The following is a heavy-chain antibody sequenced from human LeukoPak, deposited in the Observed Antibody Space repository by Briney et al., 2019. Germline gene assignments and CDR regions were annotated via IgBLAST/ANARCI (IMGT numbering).Heavy chain of an antibody. CDR3: ARVGIAVAASSGYYYGMDV. CDR2: IIPIFGTA. V-gene: IGHV1-69*13. CDR1: GYTFTSYA. Sequence: SVKVSCKASGYTFTSYAISWVRQAPGQGLEWMGGIIPIFGTANYAQKFQGRVTITADESTSTAYMELSSLRSKDTAVYYCARVGIAVAASSGYYYGMDVWGQGTTVTVSS. D-gene: IGHD6-19*01. J-gene: IGHJ6*02.